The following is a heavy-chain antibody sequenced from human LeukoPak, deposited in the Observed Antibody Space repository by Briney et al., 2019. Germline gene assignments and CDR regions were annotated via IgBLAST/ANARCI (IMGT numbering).Heavy chain of an antibody. CDR2: ISGSGGST. D-gene: IGHD5-24*01. CDR1: GFTFSSYA. J-gene: IGHJ6*03. V-gene: IGHV3-23*01. Sequence: GGSLRLSCAASGFTFSSYAMSWVRQAPGKGLEWVSAISGSGGSTYYADSVKGRFTISRGNSKNTLYLQMNSLRAEDTAVYYCAKAGRWLQLQYYYMDVWGKGTTVTVSS. CDR3: AKAGRWLQLQYYYMDV.